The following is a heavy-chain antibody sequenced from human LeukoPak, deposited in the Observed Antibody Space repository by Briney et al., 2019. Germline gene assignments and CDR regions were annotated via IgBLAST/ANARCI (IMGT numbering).Heavy chain of an antibody. CDR3: ARKLVVSIHYYNMDI. CDR2: IYFTPGRF. D-gene: IGHD3-10*01. CDR1: GGSITNYF. V-gene: IGHV4-59*01. J-gene: IGHJ6*03. Sequence: SETLSLICTVSGGSITNYFWSWIRQPPGKGLECIGYIYFTPGRFYYNPALKSRVSMSLDTSRSQFSLNLTSVTAADTAVYYCARKLVVSIHYYNMDISGRGTPVTVSS.